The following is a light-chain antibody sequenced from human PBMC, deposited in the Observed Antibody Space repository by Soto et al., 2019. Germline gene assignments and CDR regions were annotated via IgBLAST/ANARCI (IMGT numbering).Light chain of an antibody. J-gene: IGKJ1*01. V-gene: IGKV3-11*01. Sequence: EIVLTQSPATLSLSPGERATLSCRASQSFSSYLAWYQQKPGQAPRLLIYDACNRATGIPARFSGSGSGTDFTLTISSLEPEDFAVYYCQQRGETFGQGTKVEIK. CDR1: QSFSSY. CDR3: QQRGET. CDR2: DAC.